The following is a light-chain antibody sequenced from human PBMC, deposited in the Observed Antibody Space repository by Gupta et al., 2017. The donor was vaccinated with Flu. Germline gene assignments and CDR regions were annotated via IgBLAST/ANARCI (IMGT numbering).Light chain of an antibody. Sequence: QSVPTQPPSVSGAPGQRVNISCNGSSYNIGAGYDVHWYQNLPGTAPKLLIYYNNNLPSGFPDRFSGSKSGTSSSLAISWLQAEDEADYYCQSYDSSLSGMVFGGVTKLTVL. CDR2: YNN. CDR3: QSYDSSLSGMV. CDR1: SYNIGAGYD. V-gene: IGLV1-40*01. J-gene: IGLJ2*01.